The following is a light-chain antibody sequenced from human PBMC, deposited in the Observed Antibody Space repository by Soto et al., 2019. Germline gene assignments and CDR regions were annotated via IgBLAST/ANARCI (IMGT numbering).Light chain of an antibody. CDR1: QSVIRY. V-gene: IGKV3-11*01. J-gene: IGKJ1*01. CDR2: DAS. CDR3: QHRFNWPWT. Sequence: EIVLTPSPGTPAPSPRERATPSCRASQSVIRYLAWYQQRPGQAPRLLIYDASYRATGIPARFSGSGSGTDFTLTISSLEPEDFAVYYCQHRFNWPWTFGQGTKVDIK.